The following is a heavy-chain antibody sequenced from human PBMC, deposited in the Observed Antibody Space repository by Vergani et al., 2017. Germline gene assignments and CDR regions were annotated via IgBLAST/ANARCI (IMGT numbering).Heavy chain of an antibody. D-gene: IGHD6-19*01. Sequence: QVQFVQSGPEMKQPGASVKVSCKASGYTFTGYYMHWVRQAPGQGLEWMGWINPNSGGTNYAQKFQGRVTMTRDTSISTAYMELSRLRSDDTAVYYCARSNRGYSSGKPEAPYYYYGMDVWGQGLLVSVSS. CDR3: ARSNRGYSSGKPEAPYYYYGMDV. J-gene: IGHJ6*02. CDR2: INPNSGGT. CDR1: GYTFTGYY. V-gene: IGHV1-2*02.